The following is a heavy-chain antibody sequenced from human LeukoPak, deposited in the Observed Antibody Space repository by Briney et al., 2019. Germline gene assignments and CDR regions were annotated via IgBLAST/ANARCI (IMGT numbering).Heavy chain of an antibody. J-gene: IGHJ4*02. CDR3: ARGLGLHYYGSGSSHRPLDY. CDR2: INHSGST. V-gene: IGHV4-34*01. CDR1: GGSFSGYH. D-gene: IGHD3-10*01. Sequence: SETLSLTCAVYGGSFSGYHWSWIRRPPGKGLEWIGEINHSGSTNYNPSLKSRVTISVDTSKNQFSLKLSSVTAADTAVYYCARGLGLHYYGSGSSHRPLDYWGQGTLVTVSS.